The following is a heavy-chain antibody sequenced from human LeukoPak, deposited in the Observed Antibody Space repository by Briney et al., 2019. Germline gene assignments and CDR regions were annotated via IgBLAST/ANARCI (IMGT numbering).Heavy chain of an antibody. CDR1: GGSISSSSYY. CDR2: IHYSGST. D-gene: IGHD3-10*01. CDR3: ARAGPVLLWFGEDPTLKNWFDP. V-gene: IGHV4-39*07. Sequence: KSSETLSLTCTVSGGSISSSSYYWGWIRQPPGKGLEWIGSIHYSGSTYYNPSLKSRVTISVDTSKNQFSLKLSSVTAADTAVYYCARAGPVLLWFGEDPTLKNWFDPWGQGTLVTVSS. J-gene: IGHJ5*02.